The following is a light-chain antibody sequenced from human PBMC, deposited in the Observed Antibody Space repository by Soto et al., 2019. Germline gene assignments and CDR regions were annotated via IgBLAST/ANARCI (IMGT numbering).Light chain of an antibody. CDR3: QQYKSWYS. CDR1: QSVGNS. J-gene: IGKJ2*01. CDR2: RAS. Sequence: EIVMTQYPATLSVSAGERAALSCRASQSVGNSLAWYQQKPGQAPRLLLYRASYRATGIADRFSGSGSGTEFTLTISSLQSEDFAVYYCQQYKSWYSFGQGTKLEIK. V-gene: IGKV3D-15*01.